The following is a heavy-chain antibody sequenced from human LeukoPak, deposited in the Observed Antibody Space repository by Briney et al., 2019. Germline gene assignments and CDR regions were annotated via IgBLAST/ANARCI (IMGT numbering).Heavy chain of an antibody. Sequence: GGSLRLSCAASGFTVSSNYMNWVRQAPGKGLEWVSVIYSGGSTYYADSVKGRFTISRDNSKNTLYLQMNTLRAEDTAVYYCARRYSSGWWIDYWGQGTLVTVSS. V-gene: IGHV3-53*01. CDR3: ARRYSSGWWIDY. J-gene: IGHJ4*02. CDR2: IYSGGST. D-gene: IGHD6-19*01. CDR1: GFTVSSNY.